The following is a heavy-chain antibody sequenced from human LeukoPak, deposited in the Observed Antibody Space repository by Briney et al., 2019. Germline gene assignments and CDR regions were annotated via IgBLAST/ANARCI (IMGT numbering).Heavy chain of an antibody. J-gene: IGHJ4*02. CDR1: GFTFRLYV. V-gene: IGHV3-23*01. D-gene: IGHD4-17*01. CDR2: ITGSGGSI. CDR3: AHPSTPDYGGLDY. Sequence: PGGSLRLSCAASGFTFRLYVMTWVGQAPGKGLEGVSAITGSGGSIYYADSVRGRFTISRDNSKNTLYLQMSSLRAEDTAIYYCAHPSTPDYGGLDYWGQGTLVTVSS.